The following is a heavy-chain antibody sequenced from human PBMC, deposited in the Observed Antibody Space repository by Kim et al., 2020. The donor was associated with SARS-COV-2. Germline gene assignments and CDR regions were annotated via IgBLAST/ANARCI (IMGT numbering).Heavy chain of an antibody. V-gene: IGHV4-4*07. Sequence: SETLSLTCSVSGASITAFSWAWIRQSAGEGPEWIGHIYTTGTTTYNPSLTSRLTISRDTSTNQFSLRLTSGTAADTAVYYCVGSMRATGFTRYWFDPWG. J-gene: IGHJ5*02. CDR3: VGSMRATGFTRYWFDP. CDR2: IYTTGTT. D-gene: IGHD3-9*01. CDR1: GASITAFS.